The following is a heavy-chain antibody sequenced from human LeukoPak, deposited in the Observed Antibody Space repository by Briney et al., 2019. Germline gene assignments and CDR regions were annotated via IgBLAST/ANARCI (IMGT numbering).Heavy chain of an antibody. CDR1: GYTFTSYD. D-gene: IGHD6-19*01. J-gene: IGHJ4*02. CDR2: MNPNSGNT. V-gene: IGHV1-8*03. CDR3: ATGRGKSSGWYGGFDY. Sequence: ASVKVSCKASGYTFTSYDINWVRQATGQGLEWMGWMNPNSGNTGYAQKFQGRVTITRNTSISTAYMELSSLRSEDTAVYYCATGRGKSSGWYGGFDYWGQGTLVTVSS.